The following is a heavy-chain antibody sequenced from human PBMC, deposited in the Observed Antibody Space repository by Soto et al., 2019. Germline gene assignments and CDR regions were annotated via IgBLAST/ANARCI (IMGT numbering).Heavy chain of an antibody. J-gene: IGHJ4*02. V-gene: IGHV1-46*01. Sequence: ASVKVSCKASGYSFTNYYMHWVRQAPGQGLEWMGTINAGGGYTTYAQRFQGRVTMTRDTSTSTVSMELSSLRYEDTALYYCTRGGAIVVVTAPVYWGQG. CDR3: TRGGAIVVVTAPVY. CDR2: INAGGGYT. CDR1: GYSFTNYY. D-gene: IGHD2-21*02.